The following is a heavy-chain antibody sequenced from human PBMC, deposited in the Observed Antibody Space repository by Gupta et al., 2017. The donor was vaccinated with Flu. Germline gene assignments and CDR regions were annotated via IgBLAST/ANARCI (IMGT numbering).Heavy chain of an antibody. V-gene: IGHV3-48*03. CDR3: ARGHGDS. CDR1: GFTFSDHD. CDR2: ISSSGGP. J-gene: IGHJ4*02. Sequence: EVQLVESGRGLVQPGGSLRLSCAASGFTFSDHDLSWVRQAPGTGLEWVAFISSSGGPYYTDSVKGRFTISRDNAKNSVYLQMDSLRAEDTAFYYCARGHGDSWGQGTLVTVSS.